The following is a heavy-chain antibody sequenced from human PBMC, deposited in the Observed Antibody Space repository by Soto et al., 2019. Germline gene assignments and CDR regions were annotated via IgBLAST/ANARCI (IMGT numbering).Heavy chain of an antibody. CDR3: ARDYPLTMIVVVISCPHAFDI. Sequence: GASVKVSCKASGYTFTSYGISWVRQAPGQGLEWMGWISAYNGNTNYAQKLQGRVTMTTDTSTSTAYMELRSLRSDDTAVYYCARDYPLTMIVVVISCPHAFDICGQVTMVTVS. CDR1: GYTFTSYG. D-gene: IGHD3-22*01. CDR2: ISAYNGNT. V-gene: IGHV1-18*01. J-gene: IGHJ3*02.